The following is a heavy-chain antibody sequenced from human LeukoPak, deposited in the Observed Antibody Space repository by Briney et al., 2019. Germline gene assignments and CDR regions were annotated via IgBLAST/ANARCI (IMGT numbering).Heavy chain of an antibody. CDR2: INPNSGGT. J-gene: IGHJ4*02. D-gene: IGHD6-19*01. Sequence: GASVKVSCKASGYTFTGYYMHWVRQAPGQGLEWMGWINPNSGGTNYAQKFQGRVTMTRDTSINTAYMELSSLRSEDTAVYYCATDHSSGWYDYWGRGTLVTVSS. CDR3: ATDHSSGWYDY. V-gene: IGHV1-2*02. CDR1: GYTFTGYY.